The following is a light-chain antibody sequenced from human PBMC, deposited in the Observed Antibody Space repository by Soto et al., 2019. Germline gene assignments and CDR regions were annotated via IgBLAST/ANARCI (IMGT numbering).Light chain of an antibody. V-gene: IGLV2-14*03. J-gene: IGLJ1*01. CDR3: SSYTTSNSRQIV. Sequence: QSALTQPASVSGSPGQSITISCTGTSSDVGGYNYVSWYQHHPGKAPKLLIYDVSNRPSGMSNRFSGSKSDNTASLAISGLQPEDEAEYYCSSYTTSNSRQIVFVTGTKVTV. CDR1: SSDVGGYNY. CDR2: DVS.